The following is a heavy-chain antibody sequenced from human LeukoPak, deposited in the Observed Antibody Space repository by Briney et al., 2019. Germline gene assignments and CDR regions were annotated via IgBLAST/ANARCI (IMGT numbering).Heavy chain of an antibody. D-gene: IGHD5-18*01. CDR2: IIPIFGTA. V-gene: IGHV1-69*05. CDR1: GGTFSSYA. J-gene: IGHJ5*02. Sequence: SVKVSCKASGGTFSSYAISWVRQAPGQGLEWMGRIIPIFGTANYAQKFQGRVTITTDESTSTAYMELSSLRSEDMAVYYCARDRYSYAKGEVVWFDPWGQGTLVTVSS. CDR3: ARDRYSYAKGEVVWFDP.